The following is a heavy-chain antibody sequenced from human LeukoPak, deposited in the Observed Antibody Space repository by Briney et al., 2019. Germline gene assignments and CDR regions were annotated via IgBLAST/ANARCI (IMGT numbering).Heavy chain of an antibody. V-gene: IGHV3-53*01. J-gene: IGHJ6*02. D-gene: IGHD6-13*01. CDR2: IYSGGST. CDR3: AKAGSWSYYYYGMDV. CDR1: GFPVSDTY. Sequence: GGSLRLSCAASGFPVSDTYMSWVRQAPGKGLEWVSVIYSGGSTYYADSVKGRFTISRDNSKNTLYLQMNSLRAEDTAVYYCAKAGSWSYYYYGMDVWGQGTTVTVSS.